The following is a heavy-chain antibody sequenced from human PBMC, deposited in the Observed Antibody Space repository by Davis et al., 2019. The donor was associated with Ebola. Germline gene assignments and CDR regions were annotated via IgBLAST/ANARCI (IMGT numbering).Heavy chain of an antibody. D-gene: IGHD7-27*01. CDR1: GGTFSSYG. CDR2: IIPILGIA. CDR3: AREAALTLGAFDY. V-gene: IGHV1-69*04. J-gene: IGHJ4*02. Sequence: SVKVSCKASGGTFSSYGISWVRQAPGQGLEWMGRIIPILGIANYAQKFQGRVTITRDTSASTVYMELSSLRSEDTAVYYCAREAALTLGAFDYWGQGTLVTVSS.